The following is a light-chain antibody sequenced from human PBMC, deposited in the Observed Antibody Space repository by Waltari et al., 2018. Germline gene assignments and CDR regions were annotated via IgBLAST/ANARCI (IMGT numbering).Light chain of an antibody. CDR3: QTGGHGTWV. CDR2: VKSDGSH. Sequence: LVLTQSPSASSSLAGASLPHCTRRSGTSSYVIDCLQQQPGKGPRYLMKVKSDGSHWKWDDKPDRFSASKSGTGCQLTIPSLQSEDEAASFCQTGGHGTWVFGGGTQLTGL. J-gene: IGLJ3*02. V-gene: IGLV4-69*01. CDR1: SGTSSYV.